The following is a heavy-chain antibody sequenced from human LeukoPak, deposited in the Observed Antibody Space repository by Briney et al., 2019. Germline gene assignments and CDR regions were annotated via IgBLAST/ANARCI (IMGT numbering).Heavy chain of an antibody. D-gene: IGHD3-22*01. CDR2: IYTSGST. Sequence: SETLSLTCTVSGGSISSGSYYWSWIRQPAGQGLEWIGRIYTSGSTNYNPSLKSRVTISVDTSKNQFSLKLSSVTAADTAVYYCARVSDYYDSSGYYEGGDYWGEGTLVTVSS. J-gene: IGHJ4*02. CDR3: ARVSDYYDSSGYYEGGDY. V-gene: IGHV4-61*02. CDR1: GGSISSGSYY.